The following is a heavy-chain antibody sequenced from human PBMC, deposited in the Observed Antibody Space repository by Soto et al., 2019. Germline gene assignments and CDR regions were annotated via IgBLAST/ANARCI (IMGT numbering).Heavy chain of an antibody. CDR2: ISAYNGNT. CDR1: GYTFTSYG. Sequence: QVQLVQSGAEVKKPGASVKVSCKASGYTFTSYGISWVRQAPGQGLEWMGWISAYNGNTNYAQKLQGRVTMTTDTPTSTAYMELRSLRSDDTAVYYCPRVGSPAAVQGRYGMDVWGQGTTVTVSS. V-gene: IGHV1-18*04. D-gene: IGHD2-15*01. J-gene: IGHJ6*02. CDR3: PRVGSPAAVQGRYGMDV.